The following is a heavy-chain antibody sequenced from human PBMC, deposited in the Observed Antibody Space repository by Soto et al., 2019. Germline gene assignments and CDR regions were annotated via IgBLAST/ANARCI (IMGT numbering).Heavy chain of an antibody. CDR3: ARKDIAGNSVDF. CDR2: IYPGDSDT. Sequence: GEALKISCKASGYSFTTYWIGWVRQMPGKGLEWMGIIYPGDSDTRYSPSFQGQVTISADKSISTAYLQWSSLKASDSAMFYCARKDIAGNSVDFGGQGTLVTGS. J-gene: IGHJ4*02. D-gene: IGHD6-13*01. V-gene: IGHV5-51*01. CDR1: GYSFTTYW.